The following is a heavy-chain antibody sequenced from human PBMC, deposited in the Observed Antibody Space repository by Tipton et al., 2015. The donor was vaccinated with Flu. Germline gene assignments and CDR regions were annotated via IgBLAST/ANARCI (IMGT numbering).Heavy chain of an antibody. CDR3: ARRDYSNYVSEPKNWFDP. J-gene: IGHJ5*02. CDR2: SYHTGNA. D-gene: IGHD4-11*01. CDR1: GDSISSNY. Sequence: TLSLTCTVSGDSISSNYWNWIRQSPGKGLEWIGNSYHTGNAYYNPTLKSRATTSVDRSKNQFSLKLNSVTAADTAVYYCARRDYSNYVSEPKNWFDPWGQGTLVTVSS. V-gene: IGHV4-4*09.